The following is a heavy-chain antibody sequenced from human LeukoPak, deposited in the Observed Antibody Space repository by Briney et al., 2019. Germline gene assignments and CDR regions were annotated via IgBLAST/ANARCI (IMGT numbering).Heavy chain of an antibody. CDR3: ARDLGNNLTGDS. Sequence: ASVKVSCKASGYTFTNYYMHWVRQGPGQGLEWMGRINPKSGGAIYAQKFQGRVTMTRDTFITTAYMEMSRLTSDDTAIYYCARDLGNNLTGDSWGQGTLITVSS. V-gene: IGHV1-2*06. CDR2: INPKSGGA. J-gene: IGHJ4*02. D-gene: IGHD1-20*01. CDR1: GYTFTNYY.